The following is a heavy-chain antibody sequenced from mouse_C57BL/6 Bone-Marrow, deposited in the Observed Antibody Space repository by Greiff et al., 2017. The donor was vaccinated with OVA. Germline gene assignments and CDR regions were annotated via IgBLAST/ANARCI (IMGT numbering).Heavy chain of an antibody. CDR3: ARWRGLYYGSSWNY. J-gene: IGHJ2*01. CDR2: INPYNGGT. D-gene: IGHD1-1*01. V-gene: IGHV1-19*01. CDR1: GYTFTDYY. Sequence: EVKLVESGPVLVKPGASVKMSCKASGYTFTDYYMNWVKQSHGRSLEWIGVINPYNGGTSYNQKFKGKATLTVDKSSSTAYMELNSLTSEDSAVYYCARWRGLYYGSSWNYWGQGTTLTVSS.